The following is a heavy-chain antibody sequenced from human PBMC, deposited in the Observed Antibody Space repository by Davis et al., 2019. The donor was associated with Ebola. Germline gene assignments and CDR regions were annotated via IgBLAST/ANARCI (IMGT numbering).Heavy chain of an antibody. CDR1: GFSISNYW. J-gene: IGHJ5*02. Sequence: PSETLSLTCAASGFSISNYWMHWVRQVPGKGLVWVSRINPDGTTTNYADSVEGRFTISRDNSKNTLYLQMNSLRAEDTAVYYCARDRVVGTGLRWFDPWGQGTLVTVSS. V-gene: IGHV3-74*01. D-gene: IGHD6-19*01. CDR2: INPDGTTT. CDR3: ARDRVVGTGLRWFDP.